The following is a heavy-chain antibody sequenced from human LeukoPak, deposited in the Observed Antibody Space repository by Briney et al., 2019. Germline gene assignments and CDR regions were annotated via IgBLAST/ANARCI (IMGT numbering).Heavy chain of an antibody. D-gene: IGHD3-3*02. Sequence: GRSLRLSCAASGFTFSSYGMHWVRQAPGKGLEWVAVMYSGGSTYYADSVMGRFTISRDISKNTVDLQMNSLRVEDTAVYYCASVLTLGGQGTPVTVSS. V-gene: IGHV3-66*01. CDR2: MYSGGST. CDR1: GFTFSSYG. CDR3: ASVLTL. J-gene: IGHJ4*02.